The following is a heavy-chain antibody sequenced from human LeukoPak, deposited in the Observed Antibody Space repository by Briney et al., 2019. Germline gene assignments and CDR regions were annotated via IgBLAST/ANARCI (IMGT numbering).Heavy chain of an antibody. CDR3: ATDQYSSGWSFDY. V-gene: IGHV3-30*03. Sequence: GGSLRLSCAASGFTFSSYGMHWVRQAPGKGLEWVAVISYHGSNKYYADSVKGRYTISRDNSKNTLYLQMNSLSAEDTAVYYCATDQYSSGWSFDYWGQGTLVTVSS. J-gene: IGHJ4*02. CDR2: ISYHGSNK. CDR1: GFTFSSYG. D-gene: IGHD6-19*01.